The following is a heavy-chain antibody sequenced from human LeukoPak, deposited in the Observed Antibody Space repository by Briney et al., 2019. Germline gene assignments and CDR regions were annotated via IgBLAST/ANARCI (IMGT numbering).Heavy chain of an antibody. CDR1: GFTFSSYS. J-gene: IGHJ6*04. CDR2: IRTSSSYI. Sequence: GGSLRLSCAASGFTFSSYSMNWVRQAPGKGLEWVSSIRTSSSYIYYVDSVKGRFTISRDNAKKPLYLQMNSLRAEDTAVYYCAELGITMIGGVWGKGTTVTISS. V-gene: IGHV3-21*01. CDR3: AELGITMIGGV. D-gene: IGHD3-10*02.